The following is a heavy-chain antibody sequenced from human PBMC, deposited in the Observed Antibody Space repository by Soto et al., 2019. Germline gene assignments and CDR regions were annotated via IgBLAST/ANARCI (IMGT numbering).Heavy chain of an antibody. D-gene: IGHD1-1*01. V-gene: IGHV4-59*01. CDR2: IYYSGST. J-gene: IGHJ6*03. Sequence: SETLSLTCTVSGGSISSYYWSWIRQPPGKGLEWIGYIYYSGSTNYNPSLKSRVTISVDTSKNQFSLKLSSVTAADTAVYYCARVSGTSAWYYYYYMDVWGKGTTVTVSS. CDR3: ARVSGTSAWYYYYYMDV. CDR1: GGSISSYY.